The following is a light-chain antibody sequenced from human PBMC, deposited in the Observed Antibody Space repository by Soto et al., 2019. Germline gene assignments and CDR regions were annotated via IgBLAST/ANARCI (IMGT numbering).Light chain of an antibody. CDR1: ETIASY. CDR3: QQTYNPPRT. Sequence: DNQMTQSPSSLSASVGDRVTITCRASETIASYVNWYQQRPGKAPKLLIYAASTLQSGVPSRFGGSGSGTDFTLTITSLQPEDFATYFCQQTYNPPRTFGQGTRL. J-gene: IGKJ1*01. V-gene: IGKV1-39*01. CDR2: AAS.